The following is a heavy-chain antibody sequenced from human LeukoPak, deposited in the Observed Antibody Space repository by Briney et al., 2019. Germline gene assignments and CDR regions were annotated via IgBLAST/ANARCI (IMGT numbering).Heavy chain of an antibody. D-gene: IGHD7-27*01. CDR1: GFTFSSYE. CDR2: ISISGSII. J-gene: IGHJ3*02. CDR3: ARTRLNWGHAFDI. V-gene: IGHV3-48*03. Sequence: GGSLRLSCTASGFTFSSYEMNWVRQAPGKGLEWVSYISISGSIIYYADSVKGRFTISRDNAKNSLYLQMNSLRAEDTAVYYCARTRLNWGHAFDIWGQGTMVTVSS.